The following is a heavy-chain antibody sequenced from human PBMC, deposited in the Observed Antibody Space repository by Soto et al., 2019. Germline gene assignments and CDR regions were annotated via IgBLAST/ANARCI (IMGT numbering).Heavy chain of an antibody. D-gene: IGHD3-16*02. Sequence: ASVKVSCKASGYTFTGYYMHWVRQAPGQGLEWMGWINPNSGGTNYAQKFQGRVTMTRDTSISTAYMELSRLRSDDTAVYYCATEGVMITFGGVIVNAFDIWGQGTMVTVSS. CDR1: GYTFTGYY. V-gene: IGHV1-2*02. CDR3: ATEGVMITFGGVIVNAFDI. J-gene: IGHJ3*02. CDR2: INPNSGGT.